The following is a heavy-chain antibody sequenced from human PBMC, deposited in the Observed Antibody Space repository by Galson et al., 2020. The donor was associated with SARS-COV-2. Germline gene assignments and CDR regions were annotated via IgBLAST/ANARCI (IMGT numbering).Heavy chain of an antibody. CDR2: IYSGNT. Sequence: SETLSLTCTVSGDSISSSSYYWGWIRQPPGKGLEWIGNIYSGNTYYNPSLNSRVTISVDTSRNQFSLKLTSVTAADTAVYYCVRDHVVYYVSSSYDYWGQGTLVTVSS. J-gene: IGHJ4*02. CDR1: GDSISSSSYY. D-gene: IGHD3-22*01. V-gene: IGHV4-39*07. CDR3: VRDHVVYYVSSSYDY.